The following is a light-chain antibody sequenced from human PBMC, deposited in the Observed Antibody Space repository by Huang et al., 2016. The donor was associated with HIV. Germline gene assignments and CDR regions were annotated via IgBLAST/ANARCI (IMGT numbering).Light chain of an antibody. J-gene: IGKJ2*01. CDR3: QQYNNWPPYT. Sequence: EIVMTQSPATLSVSPGERATLSCRASQSVSSNLAWYQQKPGQAPRLRMYGASTRATGVPARFSGSGSGTEFTLTISSLQSEDFAVYYCQQYNNWPPYTIGQGTNLEIK. CDR2: GAS. V-gene: IGKV3-15*01. CDR1: QSVSSN.